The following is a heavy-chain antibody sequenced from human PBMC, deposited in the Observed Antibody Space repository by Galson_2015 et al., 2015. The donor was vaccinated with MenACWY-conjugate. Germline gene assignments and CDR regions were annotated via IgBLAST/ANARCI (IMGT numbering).Heavy chain of an antibody. D-gene: IGHD3-22*01. CDR1: GYSITNYW. V-gene: IGHV5-51*01. Sequence: QSGAEVKKPGESLKISCKGSGYSITNYWIGWVRQMPGKGLEWMGIIYLVNSITKYNPSFQGQVTVSADRAISTAYLQWTSLQASDTAIYYCASAYDSNFHWGDWGQGTLVTVSS. CDR3: ASAYDSNFHWGD. J-gene: IGHJ4*02. CDR2: IYLVNSIT.